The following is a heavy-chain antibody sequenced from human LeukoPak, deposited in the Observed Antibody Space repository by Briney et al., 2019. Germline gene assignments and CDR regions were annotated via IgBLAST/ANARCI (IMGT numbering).Heavy chain of an antibody. Sequence: PGRSLRLSCAASGFTFRSYAIHWVRQAPGKGLEWVAVISYDGSNEYYADSVKGRFTISRDNSKNTLYLQMNGLRAEDTAVYYCAKGERITFGGVRDWGQGTLVTVSS. CDR2: ISYDGSNE. J-gene: IGHJ4*02. D-gene: IGHD3-16*01. CDR3: AKGERITFGGVRD. V-gene: IGHV3-30*18. CDR1: GFTFRSYA.